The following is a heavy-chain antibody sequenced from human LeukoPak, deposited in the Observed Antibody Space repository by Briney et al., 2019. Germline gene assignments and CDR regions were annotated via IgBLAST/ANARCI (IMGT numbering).Heavy chain of an antibody. J-gene: IGHJ3*02. CDR2: ISGSGVRT. V-gene: IGHV3-23*01. D-gene: IGHD1-26*01. Sequence: PGGSLRLSCAASGFTFNNYGMSWVRQAPGKGLERVSGISGSGVRTDYADSVKGRFTISRDNAKNTLYLQMNSLRAEDTAVYYCAKGSREWELLDAFDIWGQGTVVTVSS. CDR3: AKGSREWELLDAFDI. CDR1: GFTFNNYG.